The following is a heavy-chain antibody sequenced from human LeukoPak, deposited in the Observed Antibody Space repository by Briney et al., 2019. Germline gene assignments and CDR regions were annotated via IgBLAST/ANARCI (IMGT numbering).Heavy chain of an antibody. CDR1: GYTFTRYY. Sequence: ASVKVSCKAFGYTFTRYYMHWVRQAPGQGPEWMGVISPSGGSTTYAQKFQGRVTLTRDMSTSIDYLELSSLRSEDTAVYYCARARSYDILTGYPLDYWGQGTLVTVSS. J-gene: IGHJ4*02. CDR2: ISPSGGST. V-gene: IGHV1-46*01. CDR3: ARARSYDILTGYPLDY. D-gene: IGHD3-9*01.